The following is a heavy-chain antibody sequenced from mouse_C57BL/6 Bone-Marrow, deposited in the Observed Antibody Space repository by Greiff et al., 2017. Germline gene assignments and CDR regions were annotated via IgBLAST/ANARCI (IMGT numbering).Heavy chain of an antibody. Sequence: EVQLQQSGPVLVKPGASVKMSCKASGYTFTDYYMNWVKQSHGKSLEWIGVINPYNGGTSYNQKFKGKATLPVDKSSSTAYMALNSLTSEDSAVYYCSIGGWDSSYWYFDDWGTGTTVTVSS. J-gene: IGHJ1*03. CDR3: SIGGWDSSYWYFDD. CDR1: GYTFTDYY. D-gene: IGHD1-1*01. V-gene: IGHV1-19*01. CDR2: INPYNGGT.